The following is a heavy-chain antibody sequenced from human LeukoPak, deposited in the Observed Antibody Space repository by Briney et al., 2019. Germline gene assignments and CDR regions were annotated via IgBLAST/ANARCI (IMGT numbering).Heavy chain of an antibody. V-gene: IGHV4-59*01. CDR3: ARERAEGGGYWFDP. CDR2: FYYSGST. CDR1: GGYISNYD. J-gene: IGHJ5*02. Sequence: PSETLSLTCTVSGGYISNYDWSWIRQPPGKGLEYIGYFYYSGSTNYNPSLKSRVTISIDTSKNQLSLKLTSVTAADTAVYYCARERAEGGGYWFDPWGQGTLVTVSS. D-gene: IGHD5-12*01.